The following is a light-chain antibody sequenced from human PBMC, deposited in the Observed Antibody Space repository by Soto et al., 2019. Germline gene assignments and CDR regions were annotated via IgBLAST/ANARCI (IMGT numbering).Light chain of an antibody. CDR1: LPISNY. Sequence: DMQMSQSPSSLAASVGDRVTITCRASLPISNYLSWYQHKPGKAPNLLVYSASTLQSGVPSRFSGSGSGEDFTLTISSLQPEDFSAPYYQQRYSTVLYNFDQGQKLEIK. CDR3: QQRYSTVLYN. V-gene: IGKV1-39*01. CDR2: SAS. J-gene: IGKJ2*01.